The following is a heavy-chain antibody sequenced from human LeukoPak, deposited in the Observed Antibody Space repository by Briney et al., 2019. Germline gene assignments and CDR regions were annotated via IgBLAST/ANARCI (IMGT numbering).Heavy chain of an antibody. J-gene: IGHJ4*02. Sequence: GGSLRLSCAASGFTFSNAWMSWVGQAPGKGLEWVGHIKSKTDGGTTDYAAPVKGRFTISRDDSKNSLYLQMNSLKTEDTAVYYCTRQQLVFEYWGQGTLVTVSS. CDR1: GFTFSNAW. D-gene: IGHD6-13*01. CDR3: TRQQLVFEY. CDR2: IKSKTDGGTT. V-gene: IGHV3-15*01.